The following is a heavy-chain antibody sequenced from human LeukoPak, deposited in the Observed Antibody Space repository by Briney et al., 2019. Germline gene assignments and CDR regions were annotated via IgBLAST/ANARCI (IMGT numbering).Heavy chain of an antibody. V-gene: IGHV3-74*01. Sequence: GGSLRLSCAASGFTFSSYWMHWVRQAPGKGLVWVSRINSDGSSTSYADSVKGRFTISRDNAKNTLYLQMNSLRAEDTAVYYCARVVGASLGGFDYWGQGTLVTVSS. CDR3: ARVVGASLGGFDY. CDR2: INSDGSST. J-gene: IGHJ4*02. CDR1: GFTFSSYW. D-gene: IGHD1-26*01.